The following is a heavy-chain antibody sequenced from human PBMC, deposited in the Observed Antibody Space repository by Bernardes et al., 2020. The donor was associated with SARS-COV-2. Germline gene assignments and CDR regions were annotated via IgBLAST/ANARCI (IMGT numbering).Heavy chain of an antibody. CDR1: GFTFSSYA. CDR3: ARGSYDYADYEESFDQ. J-gene: IGHJ5*02. Sequence: GGSLRLSCAASGFTFSSYAIHWVRQAPGKGLQYVSAISSSGGSTYYASSVKGRFTISRDNSKNMLYLQLGSLRAEDMAVYYCARGSYDYADYEESFDQWGQGTRVTGYS. D-gene: IGHD4-17*01. CDR2: ISSSGGST. V-gene: IGHV3-64*01.